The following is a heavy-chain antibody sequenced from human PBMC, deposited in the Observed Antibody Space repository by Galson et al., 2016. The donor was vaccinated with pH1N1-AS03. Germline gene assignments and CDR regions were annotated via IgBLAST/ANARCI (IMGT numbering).Heavy chain of an antibody. Sequence: SLRLSCAASGFNFNFSGMSWVRQAPGKGLEWVSGLNDGGDTTYYADSTKGRFTVSRDNSKDTLYLQMTSLRAEDTGIYYCAKDCMGCMLMFDSWGQGTLVTVSS. CDR2: LNDGGDTT. J-gene: IGHJ4*02. V-gene: IGHV3-23*01. CDR1: GFNFNFSG. D-gene: IGHD3-16*01. CDR3: AKDCMGCMLMFDS.